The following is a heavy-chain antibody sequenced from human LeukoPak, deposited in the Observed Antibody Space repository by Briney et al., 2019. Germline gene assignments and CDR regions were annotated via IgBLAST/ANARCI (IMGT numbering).Heavy chain of an antibody. D-gene: IGHD6-6*01. CDR2: ISSSSSYI. J-gene: IGHJ4*02. V-gene: IGHV3-21*01. CDR3: ARVEYSSSHSDY. Sequence: PGGSLRLSCAASGFTFSSYSMNWVRQAPGKGLEWVSSISSSSSYIYYADSVKGRFTISRDNTKNSLYLQMNSLRAEDTAVYYCARVEYSSSHSDYWGQGTLVTVSS. CDR1: GFTFSSYS.